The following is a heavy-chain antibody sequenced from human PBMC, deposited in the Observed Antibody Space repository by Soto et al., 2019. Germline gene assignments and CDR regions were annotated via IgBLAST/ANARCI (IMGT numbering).Heavy chain of an antibody. CDR2: INAGNGNT. Sequence: VKVSCKASGYTFTSYAMHWVRQAPGQRLEWMGWINAGNGNTKYSQKFQGRVTITRDTSASTAYMELSSLRSEDTAVYYCARSIVVVTALDYWGQGTLVTSPQ. J-gene: IGHJ4*02. D-gene: IGHD2-21*02. CDR3: ARSIVVVTALDY. CDR1: GYTFTSYA. V-gene: IGHV1-3*01.